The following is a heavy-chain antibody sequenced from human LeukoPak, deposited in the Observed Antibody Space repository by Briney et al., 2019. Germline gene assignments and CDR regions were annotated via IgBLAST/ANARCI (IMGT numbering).Heavy chain of an antibody. Sequence: GGSLRLSCAASGFTLSNHWMTWVRQVPGRGPEWVANVNRDGSETYYLDSVKGRFTISKDDAKNSLYLQMNSLRAEDTALYHCARNNGMDVWGQGTTVIVSS. V-gene: IGHV3-7*03. CDR1: GFTLSNHW. CDR3: ARNNGMDV. CDR2: VNRDGSET. J-gene: IGHJ6*02.